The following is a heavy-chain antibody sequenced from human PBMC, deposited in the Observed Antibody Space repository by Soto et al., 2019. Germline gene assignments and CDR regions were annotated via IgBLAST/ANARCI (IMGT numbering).Heavy chain of an antibody. CDR3: ARRYSGSYPWYYYYGMDV. V-gene: IGHV4-4*02. J-gene: IGHJ6*02. CDR1: GGSISSSNW. CDR2: IYHSGST. D-gene: IGHD1-26*01. Sequence: SETLSLTCAVSGGSISSSNWWSWVRQPPGKGLEWIGEIYHSGSTNYNPSLKSRVTISVDKSKNQFSLKLSSVAAADTAVYYCARRYSGSYPWYYYYGMDVWGQGTTDTVSS.